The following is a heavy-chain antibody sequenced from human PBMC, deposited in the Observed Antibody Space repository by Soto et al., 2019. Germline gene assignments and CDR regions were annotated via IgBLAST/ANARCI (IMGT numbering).Heavy chain of an antibody. CDR2: IYWDDDK. Sequence: QITLKESGPTLVKPTQTLTLTCTFSGLSLTTSGVGMGWMRQPPGKALEWLALIYWDDDKRYSPSLKNRLTFTKDPSQNHVVLTITSMDPVDTATYSCAHSLYHYANSGHYTYWYFDLWGRGTLVTVSS. V-gene: IGHV2-5*02. J-gene: IGHJ2*01. CDR1: GLSLTTSGVG. D-gene: IGHD3-22*01. CDR3: AHSLYHYANSGHYTYWYFDL.